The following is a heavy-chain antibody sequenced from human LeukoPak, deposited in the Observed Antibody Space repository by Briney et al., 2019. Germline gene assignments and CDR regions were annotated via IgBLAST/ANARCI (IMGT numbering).Heavy chain of an antibody. Sequence: GGSLRLSCAASGFTFRNYWMSWVRRAPGTGLEWVANIKRDGSDRNYVASVRGRFTISRDNAESSLYLQMNSLRAEDTAVYYCVRNLAVAGTCFDSWGQGTLVTVSS. CDR2: IKRDGSDR. V-gene: IGHV3-7*03. J-gene: IGHJ4*02. CDR3: VRNLAVAGTCFDS. CDR1: GFTFRNYW. D-gene: IGHD6-19*01.